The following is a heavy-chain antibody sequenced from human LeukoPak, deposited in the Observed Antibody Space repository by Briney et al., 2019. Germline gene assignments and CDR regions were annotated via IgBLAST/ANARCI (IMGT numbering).Heavy chain of an antibody. Sequence: ASVKVSCKASGYTFIAYYMHWVRQAPGQGLEWMGWVNPASGGTNYAQKFEGRVTMTRDTSISTAYMELSRLRFDDTAVYYCARSPDILTGEKFDYWGQGTLVTVSS. D-gene: IGHD3-9*01. J-gene: IGHJ4*02. V-gene: IGHV1-2*02. CDR3: ARSPDILTGEKFDY. CDR2: VNPASGGT. CDR1: GYTFIAYY.